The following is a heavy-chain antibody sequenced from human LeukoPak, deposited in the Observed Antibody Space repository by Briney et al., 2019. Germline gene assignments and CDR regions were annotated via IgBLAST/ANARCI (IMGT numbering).Heavy chain of an antibody. Sequence: ATVKVSCKASGGTFSSYAISWVRQAPGQGLEWVGGIIPIFGTANYAQKFQGRVTITTDESTSTAYMELSSLRSEDTAVYYCARDWAVPAASRFFWFDPWGQGTLVTVSS. CDR1: GGTFSSYA. V-gene: IGHV1-69*05. J-gene: IGHJ5*02. CDR3: ARDWAVPAASRFFWFDP. CDR2: IIPIFGTA. D-gene: IGHD2-2*01.